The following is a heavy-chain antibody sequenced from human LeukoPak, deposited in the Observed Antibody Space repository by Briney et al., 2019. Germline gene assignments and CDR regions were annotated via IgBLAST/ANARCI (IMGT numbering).Heavy chain of an antibody. V-gene: IGHV3-23*01. D-gene: IGHD6-19*01. CDR2: ISNRGDTT. CDR3: VKDRRRTDGWYAFDY. Sequence: GGSLRLSCAASGFTFSYYAMAWVRQAPGKGLEWVSVISNRGDTTYYADSVKGRFTISRDNSKNTLFLQTNSLRAEDTGIYFCVKDRRRTDGWYAFDYWGQGTLVTVSS. CDR1: GFTFSYYA. J-gene: IGHJ4*02.